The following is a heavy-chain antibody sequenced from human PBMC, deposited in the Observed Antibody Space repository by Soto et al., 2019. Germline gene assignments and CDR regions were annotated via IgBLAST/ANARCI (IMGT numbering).Heavy chain of an antibody. CDR1: AGSISNYY. Sequence: TLSLTCIVSAGSISNYYWSWIRQPAGKGLEWIGRIDFSGITNYNPSLQSRVTMSIDTSKKQFSLNLSSVTAADTAVYYCARDTSPGLHDTLNGYYWVDPWGQCTPVTVS. CDR3: ARDTSPGLHDTLNGYYWVDP. V-gene: IGHV4-4*07. J-gene: IGHJ5*02. D-gene: IGHD3-9*01. CDR2: IDFSGIT.